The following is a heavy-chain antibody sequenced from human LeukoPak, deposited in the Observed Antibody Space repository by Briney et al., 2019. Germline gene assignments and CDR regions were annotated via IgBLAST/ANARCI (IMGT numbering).Heavy chain of an antibody. V-gene: IGHV4-30-4*01. CDR3: ARSGYDSSGYPNNWFDP. CDR2: IYYSGST. J-gene: IGHJ5*02. Sequence: PSETLSLTCTVSGGSISSGDYYWSWIRQPPGKGLEWIGYIYYSGSTYYNPSLKSRVTISVDTSKNQFSLKLSSVTAADTAVYYCARSGYDSSGYPNNWFDPWGQGTLVIVSS. D-gene: IGHD3-22*01. CDR1: GGSISSGDYY.